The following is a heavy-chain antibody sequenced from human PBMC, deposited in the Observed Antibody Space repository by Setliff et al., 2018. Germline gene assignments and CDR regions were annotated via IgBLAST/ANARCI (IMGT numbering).Heavy chain of an antibody. CDR1: GFTLSDHY. D-gene: IGHD3-22*01. V-gene: IGHV3-49*03. Sequence: PGGSLRLSCAASGFTLSDHYIDWIRQAPGKGLEWVGFIRSKAYGGTTEYAASVKGRFTISRDDSKSIAYLQMNSLKTEDTAVYYCTRDLYDSSGRMRFDAFDIWGQGTMVTVS. J-gene: IGHJ3*02. CDR3: TRDLYDSSGRMRFDAFDI. CDR2: IRSKAYGGTT.